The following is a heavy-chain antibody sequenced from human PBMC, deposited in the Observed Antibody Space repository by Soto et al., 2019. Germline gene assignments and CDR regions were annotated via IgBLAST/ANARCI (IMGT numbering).Heavy chain of an antibody. CDR3: ARSRVGSSWYEGVS. V-gene: IGHV3-30*03. Sequence: QVQLVESGGGVVQPGTSPRLSCAASGFTFSSYGMQWVRQAPGKGLDWMAVIAHDGSNQYYTDSVNGRFTISRDNSKNTLYLQMDSLRPEDTAVYFCARSRVGSSWYEGVSWGQGTLVTVSS. D-gene: IGHD6-13*01. CDR2: IAHDGSNQ. CDR1: GFTFSSYG. J-gene: IGHJ5*02.